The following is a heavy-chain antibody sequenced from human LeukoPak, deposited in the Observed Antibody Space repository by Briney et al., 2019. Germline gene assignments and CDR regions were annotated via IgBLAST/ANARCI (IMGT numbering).Heavy chain of an antibody. CDR2: INPSGGST. V-gene: IGHV1-46*03. Sequence: ASVKVSCKASVYTFTSYYMHWVRQAPGQGLEWMGIINPSGGSTSYAQKFQGRVTMTRDTSTSTVYMELSSLRSEDTAVYYCARRYFDYPLAFDIWGQGTMVTVSS. CDR1: VYTFTSYY. J-gene: IGHJ3*02. CDR3: ARRYFDYPLAFDI. D-gene: IGHD3-9*01.